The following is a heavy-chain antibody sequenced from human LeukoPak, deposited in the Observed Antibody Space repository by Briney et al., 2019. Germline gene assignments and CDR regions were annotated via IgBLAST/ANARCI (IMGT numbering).Heavy chain of an antibody. CDR1: GYTFTSYD. J-gene: IGHJ2*01. D-gene: IGHD6-13*01. Sequence: ASVKVSCKASGYTFTSYDINWVRQATGQGLEWMGWMNPNSGNTGYAQKFQGRVTITRNTSISTAYMELSSLRSEDTAVYYCARGRGYSSSWYEWIGYWYFDLWGRGALVTVSS. CDR2: MNPNSGNT. CDR3: ARGRGYSSSWYEWIGYWYFDL. V-gene: IGHV1-8*03.